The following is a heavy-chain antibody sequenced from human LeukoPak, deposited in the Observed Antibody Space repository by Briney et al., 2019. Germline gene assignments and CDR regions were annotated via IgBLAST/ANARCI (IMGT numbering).Heavy chain of an antibody. CDR3: ARDDLTHHGDV. V-gene: IGHV3-21*06. D-gene: IGHD3-3*01. CDR1: GFSLSDAW. Sequence: PGGSLRLSCAASGFSLSDAWMSWVRQAPGKGLEWVSSISASSASIYYGDSLNGRFTISRDNVKNLLYLQMNSLRAEDSGVHYCARDDLTHHGDVWGKGTTVTVTA. CDR2: ISASSASI. J-gene: IGHJ6*04.